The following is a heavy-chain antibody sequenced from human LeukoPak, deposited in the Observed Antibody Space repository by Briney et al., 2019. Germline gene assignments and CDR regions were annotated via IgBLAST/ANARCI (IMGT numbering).Heavy chain of an antibody. CDR1: GGSISSGGYY. V-gene: IGHV4-31*03. Sequence: SETLSLTCTVSGGSISSGGYYWSWIRQHPGKGLEWIGYIYNSGSTYYNPSLKSRVTISVDTSKNQSSLKLSSVTAADTAVYYCARARRADDSSGYYPYWGQGTLVTVSS. J-gene: IGHJ4*02. D-gene: IGHD3-22*01. CDR3: ARARRADDSSGYYPY. CDR2: IYNSGST.